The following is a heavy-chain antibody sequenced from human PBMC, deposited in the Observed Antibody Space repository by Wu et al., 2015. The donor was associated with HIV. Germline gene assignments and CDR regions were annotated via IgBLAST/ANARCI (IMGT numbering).Heavy chain of an antibody. J-gene: IGHJ5*02. CDR3: ARDRIMDNWFDP. V-gene: IGHV1-69*13. CDR2: IIPLFGTA. CDR1: GGTFSSYA. Sequence: QVQLVQSGAEVKKPGSSVKVSCKASGGTFSSYAISWVRQAPGQGLEWMGRIIPLFGTANYAQKFQGSVTITADESASTAYMALSGLTSEDTAMYYCARDRIMDNWFDPWGLGTLVIVSS.